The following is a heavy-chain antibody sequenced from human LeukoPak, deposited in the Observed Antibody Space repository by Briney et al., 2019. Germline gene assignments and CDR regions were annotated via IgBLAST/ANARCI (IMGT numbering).Heavy chain of an antibody. V-gene: IGHV4-30-4*01. Sequence: PSETLSLTCTVSGASVSSGDYYWSWIRQPPGKGLEWIGYIYYSGSTYYNPSLKSRLSISIDTSNNHFSLKLSSVTAADTAVYYCARDRVGELDYWGQGTLVTVSS. CDR1: GASVSSGDYY. CDR2: IYYSGST. CDR3: ARDRVGELDY. J-gene: IGHJ4*02. D-gene: IGHD3-16*01.